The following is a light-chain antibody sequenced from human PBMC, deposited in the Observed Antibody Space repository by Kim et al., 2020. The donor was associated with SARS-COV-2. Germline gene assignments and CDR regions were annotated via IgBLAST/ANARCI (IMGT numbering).Light chain of an antibody. V-gene: IGKV3-15*01. CDR1: QSVSSN. J-gene: IGKJ2*04. Sequence: VSPGERATLSCRASQSVSSNLAWYQQKPGQAPRLLIYGASTRATGIPARFSGSGSGTEFTLTISSLQSEDFAVYYCQQYNNWPQGSFGQGTKLEI. CDR2: GAS. CDR3: QQYNNWPQGS.